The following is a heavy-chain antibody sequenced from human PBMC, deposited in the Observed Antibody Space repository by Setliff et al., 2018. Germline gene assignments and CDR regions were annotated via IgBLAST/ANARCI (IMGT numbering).Heavy chain of an antibody. V-gene: IGHV4-59*04. D-gene: IGHD6-19*01. CDR3: ARRVAVTGSHIDY. J-gene: IGHJ4*02. CDR2: VYKSGYT. Sequence: TSETLSLTCSVSGGSITSYYWSWIRQPPGRGLEWIGSVYKSGYTYYNPSLKSRVTISVDTSKNQFSLKLTSVTAADTAVYFCARRVAVTGSHIDYWGQGTLVTVSS. CDR1: GGSITSYY.